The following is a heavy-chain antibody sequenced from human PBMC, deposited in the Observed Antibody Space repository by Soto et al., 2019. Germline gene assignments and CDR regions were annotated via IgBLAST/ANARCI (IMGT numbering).Heavy chain of an antibody. CDR2: FDPSDSYT. Sequence: GESLKISCKRSGYSFTSYWTSWVRQMPGNGLEWMGRFDPSDSYTNYSPSFQGHVTISADKSISTAYLQWSSLKASDTAMYYCARRKNSGYDFWYYGMDVWGQGTTVTVSS. CDR1: GYSFTSYW. J-gene: IGHJ6*02. D-gene: IGHD5-12*01. V-gene: IGHV5-10-1*01. CDR3: ARRKNSGYDFWYYGMDV.